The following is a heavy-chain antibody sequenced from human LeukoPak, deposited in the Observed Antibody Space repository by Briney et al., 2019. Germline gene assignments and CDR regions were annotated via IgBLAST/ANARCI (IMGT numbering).Heavy chain of an antibody. J-gene: IGHJ6*02. CDR3: ARVEWAPPYYYNGMDV. D-gene: IGHD1-26*01. Sequence: SETLSLTCTVSGGSISSYYWSWIRQPPGKGLEWIGYIYYSGSTNYNPSLKSRVTISVDTSKNQFSLKLSSVTAADTAVYYCARVEWAPPYYYNGMDVWGQGTTVTVSS. V-gene: IGHV4-59*01. CDR1: GGSISSYY. CDR2: IYYSGST.